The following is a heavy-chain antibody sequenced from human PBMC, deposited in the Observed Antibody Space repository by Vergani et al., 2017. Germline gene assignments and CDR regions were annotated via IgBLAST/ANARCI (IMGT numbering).Heavy chain of an antibody. J-gene: IGHJ5*02. CDR2: ISGSGGST. CDR3: ARDRFSGVLEMATKEYNWFDP. CDR1: GFTFSSYA. D-gene: IGHD5-24*01. V-gene: IGHV3-23*01. Sequence: EVQLLESGGGLVQPGGSLRLSCAASGFTFSSYAMSWVRQAPGKGLEWVSAISGSGGSTYYADSVKGRFTISRDNAKNSLYLQMNSLRAEDTAVYYCARDRFSGVLEMATKEYNWFDPWGQGTLVTVSS.